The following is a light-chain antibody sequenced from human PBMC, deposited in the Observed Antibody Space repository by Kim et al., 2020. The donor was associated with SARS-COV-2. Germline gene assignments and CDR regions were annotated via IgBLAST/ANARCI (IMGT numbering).Light chain of an antibody. CDR2: TAS. V-gene: IGKV1-39*01. Sequence: DIQMTQSPSSLSTSVGDRVTITCRASQSITSHLNWYQQKPGKAPKLLIYTASNLQSGVPSRFSGSGSGTDFILTINSLRPEDVATYYCQQSHRIPFTFGQGTKLEI. CDR1: QSITSH. CDR3: QQSHRIPFT. J-gene: IGKJ2*01.